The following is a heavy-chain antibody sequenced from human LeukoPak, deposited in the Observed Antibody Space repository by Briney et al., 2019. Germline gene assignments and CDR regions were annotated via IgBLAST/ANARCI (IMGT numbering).Heavy chain of an antibody. D-gene: IGHD3-10*01. CDR3: VRNLVRGVVYFDS. J-gene: IGHJ4*02. CDR1: GFTFSDYW. CDR2: ISYDGGGT. V-gene: IGHV3-74*01. Sequence: TGGSLRLSCAASGFTFSDYWMHWVRRTPGKGLVWVSRISYDGGGTNYAESVKGRFTISRDNAKSTLFLQMNSLRVEDTAVYYCVRNLVRGVVYFDSWGQGALVTVSS.